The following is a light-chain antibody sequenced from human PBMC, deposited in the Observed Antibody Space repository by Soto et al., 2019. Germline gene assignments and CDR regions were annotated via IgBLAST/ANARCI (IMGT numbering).Light chain of an antibody. J-gene: IGKJ5*01. Sequence: EIVMTQSPATLSVSPGERATLSCRASQSVSSNLVWYQQKPGQPPRLLIYGASTRAAGVPARLSGSGSGTEFTLTISSLQSEDFAVYYCQQFDDLITFGQGTRLEIK. V-gene: IGKV3-15*01. CDR2: GAS. CDR1: QSVSSN. CDR3: QQFDDLIT.